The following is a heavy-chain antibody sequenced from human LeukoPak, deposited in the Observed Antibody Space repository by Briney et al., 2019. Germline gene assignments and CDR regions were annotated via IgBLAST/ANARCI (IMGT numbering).Heavy chain of an antibody. V-gene: IGHV3-33*01. J-gene: IGHJ4*02. D-gene: IGHD6-19*01. CDR2: IWFDGSNI. CDR1: GFNFSSYG. CDR3: ARDSLPMAVTGPFDH. Sequence: GGSLRLSCAASGFNFSSYGMHWVRQAPGKGLEWVTSIWFDGSNIHYADSVKGRVIISRDNSKSALYLQMNSLRAEDTAIYYCARDSLPMAVTGPFDHWGQGALVTVS.